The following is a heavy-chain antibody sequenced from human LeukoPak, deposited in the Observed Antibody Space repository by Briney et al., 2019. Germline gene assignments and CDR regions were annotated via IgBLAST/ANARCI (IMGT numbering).Heavy chain of an antibody. V-gene: IGHV3-48*01. D-gene: IGHD4-11*01. CDR3: ARDIMGGVTTGNYMDV. CDR1: GFTFSSYS. J-gene: IGHJ6*03. CDR2: ISSSSSTI. Sequence: GGSLRLSCAASGFTFSSYSMNWVRQAPGMGLEWVSYISSSSSTIYYADSVKGRFTIPRDNAKNSLYLQMNSLRADDTAVYYCARDIMGGVTTGNYMDVWGKGTTVTVSS.